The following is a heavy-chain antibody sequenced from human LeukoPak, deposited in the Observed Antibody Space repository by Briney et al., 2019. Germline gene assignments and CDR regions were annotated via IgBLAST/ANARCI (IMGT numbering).Heavy chain of an antibody. CDR3: AKDSGSYLLAFDI. J-gene: IGHJ3*02. V-gene: IGHV3-23*01. D-gene: IGHD1-26*01. CDR1: GFTFSSYA. CDR2: ISGSGGST. Sequence: GGSLRLSRAASGFTFSSYAMSWVRQAPGKGLEWVSAISGSGGSTYYADSVKGRFTISRDNSKNTLYLQMNSLRAEDTAVYYCAKDSGSYLLAFDIWGQGTMVTVSS.